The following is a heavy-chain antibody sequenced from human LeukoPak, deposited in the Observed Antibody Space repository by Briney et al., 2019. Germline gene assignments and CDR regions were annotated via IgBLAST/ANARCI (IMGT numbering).Heavy chain of an antibody. J-gene: IGHJ4*02. CDR2: IYCSGST. D-gene: IGHD3-22*01. CDR1: GGSISSSSYY. CDR3: ARLRITGGWAYYYDSSGYYFFDY. V-gene: IGHV4-39*01. Sequence: SETLSLTCTVSGGSISSSSYYWGWIRQPPGKGLEWIGSIYCSGSTYYNPSLKSRVTISVDTSKNQFSLKLSSVTAADTAVYYCARLRITGGWAYYYDSSGYYFFDYWGQGTLVTVSS.